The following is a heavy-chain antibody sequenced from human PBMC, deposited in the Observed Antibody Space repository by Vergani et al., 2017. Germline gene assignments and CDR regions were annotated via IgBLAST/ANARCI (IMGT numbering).Heavy chain of an antibody. CDR2: IYHSGGA. V-gene: IGHV4-39*01. CDR1: GGSITSSSYY. J-gene: IGHJ4*02. CDR3: ARTESIILQYFHWAL. D-gene: IGHD3-9*01. Sequence: QLHLQESGPGLVKPSETLSLTCTVSGGSITSSSYYWGWIRQPPGKGLGWIGNIYHSGGAYYNPSLKGRVTISVDTSKNQFSLEVTSVTAADTAIYYCARTESIILQYFHWALWGQGTLVTVSS.